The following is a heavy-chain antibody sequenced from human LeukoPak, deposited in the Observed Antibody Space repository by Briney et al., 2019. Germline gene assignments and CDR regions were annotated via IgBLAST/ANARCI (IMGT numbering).Heavy chain of an antibody. CDR2: ISYDGSNK. D-gene: IGHD1-7*01. Sequence: GRSLRLSCAASGFTFSSYAMHWVRQAPGKGLEWVAVISYDGSNKYYADSVKGRFTISRDNSKNTLYLQMDSLRVEDTALYYCARGPRITGTGAGIDYWGQGTLVTVSS. CDR3: ARGPRITGTGAGIDY. V-gene: IGHV3-30-3*01. J-gene: IGHJ4*02. CDR1: GFTFSSYA.